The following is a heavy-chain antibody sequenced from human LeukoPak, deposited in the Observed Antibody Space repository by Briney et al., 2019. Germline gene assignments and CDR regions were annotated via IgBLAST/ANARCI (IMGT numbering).Heavy chain of an antibody. D-gene: IGHD6-13*01. CDR3: ARLLRNIAAAVYYFDY. CDR1: GYSFTNYW. J-gene: IGHJ4*02. Sequence: GESLKISCKGFGYSFTNYWIGWVRQMPGKGLEWMGIIYPGDSDARYSPSFQGQVTISADKSISTAYLQWSSLKASDTAMYYCARLLRNIAAAVYYFDYWGQGTLVTVSS. V-gene: IGHV5-51*01. CDR2: IYPGDSDA.